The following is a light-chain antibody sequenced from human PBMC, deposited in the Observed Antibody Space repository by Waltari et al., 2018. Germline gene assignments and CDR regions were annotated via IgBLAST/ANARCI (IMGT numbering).Light chain of an antibody. J-gene: IGLJ2*01. CDR2: DTS. CDR3: LLSYSGARQVV. Sequence: QAVVTQEPSLTVSPGGTVTLTCGSSPGAVTSGHYPYWFQQKPGQAPRTLIYDTSNKHSWTPARFSGSLLGGKAALTLSGAQPEDEAEYYCLLSYSGARQVVFGGGTKLTVL. CDR1: PGAVTSGHY. V-gene: IGLV7-46*01.